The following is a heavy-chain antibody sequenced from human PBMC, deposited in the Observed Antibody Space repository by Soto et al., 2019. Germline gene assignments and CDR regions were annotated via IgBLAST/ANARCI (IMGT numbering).Heavy chain of an antibody. CDR1: GGTFSSYA. D-gene: IGHD3-3*01. CDR3: ARDETAYYDFWSGYKHWFDP. J-gene: IGHJ5*02. CDR2: SIPIFGTA. Sequence: QVQLVQSGAEVKKPGSSVKVSCKASGGTFSSYAISWVRQAPGQGLEWMGGSIPIFGTANYAQKFQGRVTITADESTSTAYMELSSLRSEDTAVYYCARDETAYYDFWSGYKHWFDPWGQGTLVTVSS. V-gene: IGHV1-69*01.